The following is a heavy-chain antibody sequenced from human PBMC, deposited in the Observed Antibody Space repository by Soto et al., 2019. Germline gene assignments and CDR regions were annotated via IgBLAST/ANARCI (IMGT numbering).Heavy chain of an antibody. Sequence: GGSLRLSCAASGFTFSNSWIHWVRQAPGKGLVWVSRINGDGSTINCADSVKGRFTISRDNAKNTLYLQLNSLRVEDTAVYYCVNGGYSGAGAYYFDFWGQGTLVTVSS. J-gene: IGHJ4*02. D-gene: IGHD5-12*01. CDR1: GFTFSNSW. CDR2: INGDGSTI. CDR3: VNGGYSGAGAYYFDF. V-gene: IGHV3-74*01.